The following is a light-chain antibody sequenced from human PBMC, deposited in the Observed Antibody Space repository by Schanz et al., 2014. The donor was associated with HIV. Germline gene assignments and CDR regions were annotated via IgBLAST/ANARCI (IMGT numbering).Light chain of an antibody. CDR2: KAS. V-gene: IGKV1-5*03. Sequence: DIQMTQSPSSLSASVGDRVTITCRASQSISSYLNWYQQKPGKAPKLLIHKASSLESGVPSRFSGSGSGTEFTLTISSLQPDDFATYYCQQLASYPLTFGGGTKVEIK. CDR3: QQLASYPLT. J-gene: IGKJ4*01. CDR1: QSISSY.